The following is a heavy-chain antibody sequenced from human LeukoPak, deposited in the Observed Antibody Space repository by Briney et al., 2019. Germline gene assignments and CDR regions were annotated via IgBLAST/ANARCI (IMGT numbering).Heavy chain of an antibody. CDR1: GFTFSNAW. CDR3: TPKFYGFGELEYNWFDP. Sequence: PGGSLRLSCAASGFTFSNAWMSWVRQAPGKGLEWVGRIKSKGGGATTDYAGPVQGRFTISRHDSKNTLDLQMNSLKTVDTAVYYCTPKFYGFGELEYNWFDPWGQGTLVTVSS. V-gene: IGHV3-15*01. CDR2: IKSKGGGATT. D-gene: IGHD3-10*01. J-gene: IGHJ5*02.